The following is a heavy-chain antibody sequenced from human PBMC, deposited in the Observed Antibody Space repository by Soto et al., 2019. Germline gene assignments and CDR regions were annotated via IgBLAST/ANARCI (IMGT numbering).Heavy chain of an antibody. Sequence: LETLSLTCTVSGGSISSSSYYWGWIRQPPGKGLEWIGSIYYSGSTYYNPSLKSRVTISVDTSKNQFSLKLSSVTAADTAVYYCARQYYDFWSGYYSSLTYYYYYGMDVWGQGTTVTVSS. CDR1: GGSISSSSYY. J-gene: IGHJ6*02. V-gene: IGHV4-39*01. D-gene: IGHD3-3*01. CDR2: IYYSGST. CDR3: ARQYYDFWSGYYSSLTYYYYYGMDV.